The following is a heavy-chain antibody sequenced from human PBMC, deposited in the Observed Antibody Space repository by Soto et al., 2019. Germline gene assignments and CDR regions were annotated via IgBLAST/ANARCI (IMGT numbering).Heavy chain of an antibody. CDR2: IDPRDSYS. CDR1: GYTFSAFW. J-gene: IGHJ6*02. CDR3: AIPSTGFCNKTTGPHYFGMYV. D-gene: IGHD2-15*01. V-gene: IGHV5-10-1*01. Sequence: PGESMKISCQASGYTFSAFWITWVRQMPGKGLEWMATIDPRDSYSNYSLSFQGHVTISADKSIGSAYLHWSTLEASDTAIYYCAIPSTGFCNKTTGPHYFGMYVWAQGTTVTVSS.